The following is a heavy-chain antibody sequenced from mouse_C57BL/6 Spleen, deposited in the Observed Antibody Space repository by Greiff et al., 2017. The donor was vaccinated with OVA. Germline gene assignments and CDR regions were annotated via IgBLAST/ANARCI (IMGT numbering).Heavy chain of an antibody. CDR1: GYTFTDYN. V-gene: IGHV1-22*01. J-gene: IGHJ2*01. D-gene: IGHD2-4*01. CDR3: VRVGLRLDY. Sequence: EVQRVESGPELVKPGASVKMSCKASGYTFTDYNMHWVKQSHGKSLEWIGYINPNNGGTSYNQKFKGKATLTVNKSSSTAYMELRSLTSEDSAVYYCVRVGLRLDYWGQGTTLTVSS. CDR2: INPNNGGT.